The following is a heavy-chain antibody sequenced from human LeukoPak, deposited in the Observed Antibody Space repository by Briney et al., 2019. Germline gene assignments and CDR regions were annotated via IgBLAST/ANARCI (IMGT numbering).Heavy chain of an antibody. J-gene: IGHJ4*02. CDR3: ARDRGYDFWSGYPTLGY. Sequence: GGSLRLSCAASGFTVSSNYMSWVRQAPGKGLEWVSVIYSGGSTYYADSVKGRFTISRDNSKNTLYLQMNSLRAEDTAVYYCARDRGYDFWSGYPTLGYWGQGTLVTVSS. CDR2: IYSGGST. CDR1: GFTVSSNY. V-gene: IGHV3-53*01. D-gene: IGHD3-3*01.